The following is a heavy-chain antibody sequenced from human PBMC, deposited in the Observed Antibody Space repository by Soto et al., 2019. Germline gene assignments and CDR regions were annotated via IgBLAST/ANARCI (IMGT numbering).Heavy chain of an antibody. CDR1: GGTFRTSA. J-gene: IGHJ6*02. V-gene: IGHV1-69*12. D-gene: IGHD3-3*02. CDR3: ARDKDRPQLGGNYYYILDV. Sequence: QVQLVQSGAEVKKPGSSVKVSCKASGGTFRTSAISWVRQAPGQGLEWVGGIMPVFRRPKYAQNFQGRVTITGDESTSTDYMELSSLRSDDTAVYYCARDKDRPQLGGNYYYILDVWGQGTAVTVSS. CDR2: IMPVFRRP.